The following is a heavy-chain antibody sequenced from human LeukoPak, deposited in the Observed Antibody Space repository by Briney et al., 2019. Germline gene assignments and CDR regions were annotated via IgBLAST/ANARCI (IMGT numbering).Heavy chain of an antibody. CDR1: GYSISSGYF. CDR3: ARDAGYSSSWGYYYYYMDV. Sequence: SETLSLTSTVSGYSISSGYFWGWIRQPPGKGLEWIGTIYHSGSTYYNASPESRVTISVDTSKNQFSLNLSSVTAADTAVYYCARDAGYSSSWGYYYYYMDVWGKGTTVTVSS. D-gene: IGHD6-13*01. V-gene: IGHV4-38-2*02. J-gene: IGHJ6*03. CDR2: IYHSGST.